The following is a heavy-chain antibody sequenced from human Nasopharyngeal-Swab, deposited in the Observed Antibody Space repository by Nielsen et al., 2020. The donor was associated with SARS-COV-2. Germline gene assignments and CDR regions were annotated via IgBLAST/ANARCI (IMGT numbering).Heavy chain of an antibody. J-gene: IGHJ4*02. D-gene: IGHD5-24*01. Sequence: GESLKISCAASGFTFSGSAMHWVRQASGKGLEWVGRIRSKANSYATAYAASVKGRFTISRDDSKNTAYLQMNSLKTEDTAVYYCAKGGGWLYYLDYWGQGTLVTVSS. V-gene: IGHV3-73*01. CDR1: GFTFSGSA. CDR3: AKGGGWLYYLDY. CDR2: IRSKANSYAT.